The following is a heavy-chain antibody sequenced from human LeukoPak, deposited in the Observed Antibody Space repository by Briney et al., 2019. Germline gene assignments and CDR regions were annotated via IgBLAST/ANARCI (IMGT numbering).Heavy chain of an antibody. D-gene: IGHD2-21*02. CDR2: IKQDGSEK. Sequence: GSLRLSCVASGFTFNNYWMSWVRPAPGKGLEWVANIKQDGSEKYYVDSVKGRFTISRDNAKNSLYLQMNSLRAEDTAVYYCARVRGDYYLDYWGQGTLVTVSS. J-gene: IGHJ4*02. CDR3: ARVRGDYYLDY. CDR1: GFTFNNYW. V-gene: IGHV3-7*01.